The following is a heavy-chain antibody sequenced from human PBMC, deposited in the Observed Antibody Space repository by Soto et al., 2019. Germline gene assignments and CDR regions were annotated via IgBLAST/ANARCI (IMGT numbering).Heavy chain of an antibody. Sequence: QVQLVQSGAAVKKPGSSVKVSCKASGGTFSSYTISWVRQAPGQGLEWMGRIIPILGIANYAQKFQGRVTITADKSTSTAYMELSSLRSEDTAVYYCAREVYYYDSSGYYTHDAFDIWGQGTMVTVSS. CDR3: AREVYYYDSSGYYTHDAFDI. J-gene: IGHJ3*02. D-gene: IGHD3-22*01. V-gene: IGHV1-69*08. CDR2: IIPILGIA. CDR1: GGTFSSYT.